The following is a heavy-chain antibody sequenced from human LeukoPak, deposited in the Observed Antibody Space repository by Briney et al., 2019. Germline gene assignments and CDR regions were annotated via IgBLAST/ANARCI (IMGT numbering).Heavy chain of an antibody. CDR1: GFTFNIYA. Sequence: GGSLRLSCAASGFTFNIYAMSWVRQAPGEGLEWVSSITSISDGTFYADAVKGRFTISRDNSKSTLYLQMNSLRAEDTALYYCVKDRPNYFGWNGHYYTRNGDSWGQGTLVTVSS. CDR3: VKDRPNYFGWNGHYYTRNGDS. CDR2: ITSISDGT. V-gene: IGHV3-23*01. D-gene: IGHD3-10*01. J-gene: IGHJ5*01.